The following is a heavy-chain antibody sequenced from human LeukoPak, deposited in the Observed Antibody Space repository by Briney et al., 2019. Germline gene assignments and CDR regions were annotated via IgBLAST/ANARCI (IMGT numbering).Heavy chain of an antibody. D-gene: IGHD3-9*01. CDR1: GYTFTGYY. V-gene: IGHV1-18*04. Sequence: GASVKVSCKASGYTFTGYYMHWVRQAPGQGLEWMGWISAYNGNTNYAQKLQGRVTMTTDTSTSTAYMELRSLRSDDTAVYYCARGREILTGDDAFDIWGQGTMVTVSS. CDR3: ARGREILTGDDAFDI. CDR2: ISAYNGNT. J-gene: IGHJ3*02.